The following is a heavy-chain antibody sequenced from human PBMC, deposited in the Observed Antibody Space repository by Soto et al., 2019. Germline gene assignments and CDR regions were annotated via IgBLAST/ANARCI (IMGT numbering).Heavy chain of an antibody. CDR2: ISSSSSYI. CDR1: GFTFSSYS. CDR3: ARRYSSSSDPHTFDY. V-gene: IGHV3-21*01. Sequence: GGSLRLSCAASGFTFSSYSMNWVRQAPGKGLEWVSSISSSSSYIYYADSVKGRFTISRDNAKNSLYLQMNSLRAEDTAVYYCARRYSSSSDPHTFDYWGQGTLVTVSS. D-gene: IGHD6-6*01. J-gene: IGHJ4*02.